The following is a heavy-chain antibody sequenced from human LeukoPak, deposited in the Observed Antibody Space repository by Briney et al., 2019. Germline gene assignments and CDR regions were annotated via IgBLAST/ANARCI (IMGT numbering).Heavy chain of an antibody. V-gene: IGHV3-23*01. D-gene: IGHD2-21*02. CDR3: AKGGAAMTYAPHGDVVTTTLDGFDV. CDR1: GFTFSSYA. Sequence: HPGGSLRLSCAASGFTFSSYAMSWVRQAPGKGLEWVSAISGSGGSTYYADSVKGRFTISRDNSKKTVYLHMGSLRPEDTALYYCAKGGAAMTYAPHGDVVTTTLDGFDVWGQGTMVTVSS. J-gene: IGHJ3*01. CDR2: ISGSGGST.